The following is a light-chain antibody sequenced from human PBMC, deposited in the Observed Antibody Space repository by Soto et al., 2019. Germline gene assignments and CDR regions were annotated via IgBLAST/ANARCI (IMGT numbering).Light chain of an antibody. V-gene: IGKV3-20*01. CDR2: AAS. CDR3: QQYGTAPWT. J-gene: IGKJ1*01. Sequence: EIVLTQSPGTLSLSPGERATVSCRASQSVSNNYLAWYQQKPGQAPRLLIYAASNRARGIPDRFGGSGSGADFTLTVSRRETEDFAVYYWQQYGTAPWTFGQGTKVEI. CDR1: QSVSNNY.